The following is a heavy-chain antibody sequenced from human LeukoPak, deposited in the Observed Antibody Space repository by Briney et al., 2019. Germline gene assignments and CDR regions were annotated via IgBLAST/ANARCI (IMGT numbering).Heavy chain of an antibody. CDR3: ARVLDVDTAVFHYYFDF. D-gene: IGHD5-18*01. Sequence: GESLKISCQGSGYSFNTYWVGWVRQMPGKGLEWMGVIYPADSDTRYSPSFQGQVTISADKSINTAYLQWRTLKASDSAIYYCARVLDVDTAVFHYYFDFWGQGTLVTVSS. CDR2: IYPADSDT. CDR1: GYSFNTYW. V-gene: IGHV5-51*01. J-gene: IGHJ4*02.